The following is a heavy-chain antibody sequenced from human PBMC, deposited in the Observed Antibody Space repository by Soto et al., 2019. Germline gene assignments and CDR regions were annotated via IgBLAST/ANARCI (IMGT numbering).Heavy chain of an antibody. V-gene: IGHV3-21*02. Sequence: EVQVVESGGGLFKPGGSLRLSCATSGFSFSTYNMNWVRQAPGKGLEWVSSINGRSNYKYYTDSVKGRCAISRDNPKNSLYLQMDRLRVEDTAVYYFVSEDGLVGSNSAFDYWGQGTLFTVSS. D-gene: IGHD1-26*01. CDR2: INGRSNYK. CDR1: GFSFSTYN. CDR3: VSEDGLVGSNSAFDY. J-gene: IGHJ4*02.